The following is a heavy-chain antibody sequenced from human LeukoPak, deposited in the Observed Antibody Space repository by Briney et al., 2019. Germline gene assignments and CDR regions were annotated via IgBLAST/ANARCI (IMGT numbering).Heavy chain of an antibody. CDR2: ISPSGGST. J-gene: IGHJ5*02. V-gene: IGHV1-46*01. CDR1: GYTFTSNY. CDR3: ARDNSVREEAWWFNP. Sequence: ASVKVSCKAFGYTFTSNYMHWVRQAPGQGPAWMGVISPSGGSTTYAQKFQGRVTLTRDMSTSTDYLELSSLRSEDTAVYYCARDNSVREEAWWFNPWGQGTLVTVSS. D-gene: IGHD3-10*01.